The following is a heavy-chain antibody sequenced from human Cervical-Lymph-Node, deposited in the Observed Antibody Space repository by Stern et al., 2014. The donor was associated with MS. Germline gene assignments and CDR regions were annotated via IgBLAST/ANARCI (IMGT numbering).Heavy chain of an antibody. CDR2: IYPRDPDT. CDR3: ARMGDYFDT. CDR1: GYSFTSYW. J-gene: IGHJ4*02. D-gene: IGHD1-26*01. Sequence: VQLVESGAEVKKPGESLKISCKASGYSFTSYWIGWVRQMPGKGLEWMGIIYPRDPDTRDSPSFQGQVTISVDKSINTAYLRWSSLKASDTAMYYCARMGDYFDTWGQGTLVTVSS. V-gene: IGHV5-51*01.